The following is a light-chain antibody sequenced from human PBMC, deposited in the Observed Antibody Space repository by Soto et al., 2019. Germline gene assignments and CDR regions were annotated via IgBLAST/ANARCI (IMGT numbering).Light chain of an antibody. J-gene: IGKJ3*01. CDR2: GAS. CDR1: ESVSTSY. CDR3: QHYGTSAL. Sequence: EIVLTQSPGTLSLSPGERATLSCRASESVSTSYLAWYQLKPGQAPRLLIYGASGRATGIPDRFSVSASGTDFTLTISRLEPEDFAVYYCQHYGTSALFGPGTKVDIK. V-gene: IGKV3-20*01.